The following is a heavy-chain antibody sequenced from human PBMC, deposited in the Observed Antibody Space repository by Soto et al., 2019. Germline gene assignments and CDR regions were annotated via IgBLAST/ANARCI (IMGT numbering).Heavy chain of an antibody. D-gene: IGHD3-22*01. Sequence: ASVKVSFKASGYTFTGYYMHWVRQAPGQGLEWMGWINPNSGGTNYAQKFQGRVTMTRDTSISTAYMELSRLRSDDTAVYYCARDRKGIVVVITTDPWFDPWGQGTLVTVSS. CDR1: GYTFTGYY. V-gene: IGHV1-2*02. J-gene: IGHJ5*02. CDR3: ARDRKGIVVVITTDPWFDP. CDR2: INPNSGGT.